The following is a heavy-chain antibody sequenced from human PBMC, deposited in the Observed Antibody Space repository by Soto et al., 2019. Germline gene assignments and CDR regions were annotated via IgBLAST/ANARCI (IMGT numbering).Heavy chain of an antibody. CDR1: GGTFSSYA. CDR3: ARRPHLTYYFDY. V-gene: IGHV1-69*12. CDR2: IIPIFGTA. Sequence: QVQLVQSGAEVKKPGSSVKVSCKASGGTFSSYAISWVRQAPGQGLEWMGGIIPIFGTANYAQKFQGRVTITADESTSTADMELSSLRSEDTAVYYGARRPHLTYYFDYWGQGTLVTVSS. J-gene: IGHJ4*02.